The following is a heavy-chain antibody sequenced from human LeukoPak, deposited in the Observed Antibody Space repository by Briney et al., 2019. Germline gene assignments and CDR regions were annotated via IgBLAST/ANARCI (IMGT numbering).Heavy chain of an antibody. Sequence: PGGSLRLSCAASGFTFSSYNMNWVRQAPGKGLEWVSSISSSSSYIYYADSVKGRFTISRDNAKNSLYLQTNSLRAEDTAVYYCARGTTSRALDVSDIWGQGTMVTVSS. CDR2: ISSSSSYI. D-gene: IGHD1-7*01. V-gene: IGHV3-21*01. CDR1: GFTFSSYN. CDR3: ARGTTSRALDVSDI. J-gene: IGHJ3*02.